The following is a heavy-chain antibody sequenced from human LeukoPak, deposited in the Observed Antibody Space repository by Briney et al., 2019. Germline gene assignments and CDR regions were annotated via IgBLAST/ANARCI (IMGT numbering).Heavy chain of an antibody. CDR2: IKEDGSEK. D-gene: IGHD3-10*01. Sequence: GGPLRLSCAASGFTFSTYWMSWVRQAPGKGLEWVANIKEDGSEKYFVDSVKGRFTISRDNAKNSLYLQMNSLRAEDTAVYYCARGGRLPRGWQTNYYYYYMDVWGKGTTVTISS. CDR3: ARGGRLPRGWQTNYYYYYMDV. V-gene: IGHV3-7*01. CDR1: GFTFSTYW. J-gene: IGHJ6*03.